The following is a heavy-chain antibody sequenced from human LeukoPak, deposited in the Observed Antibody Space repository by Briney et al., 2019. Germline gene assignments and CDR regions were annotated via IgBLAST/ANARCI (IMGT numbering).Heavy chain of an antibody. CDR2: IIPIFGTA. CDR3: ARETHYYDSSGYKFLDI. D-gene: IGHD3-22*01. J-gene: IGHJ3*02. Sequence: ASVKVSCKASGGTFSSYAVRWARQAPGQWLELMGGIIPIFGTANYAQKFQGRVTITADESTSTAYMELSSLRSEDTAVYYCARETHYYDSSGYKFLDIWGQGTMVTVSS. CDR1: GGTFSSYA. V-gene: IGHV1-69*13.